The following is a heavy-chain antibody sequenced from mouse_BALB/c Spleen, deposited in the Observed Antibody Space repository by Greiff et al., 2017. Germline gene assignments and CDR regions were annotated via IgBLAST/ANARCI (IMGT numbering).Heavy chain of an antibody. V-gene: IGHV1S137*01. CDR3: ARDELGAWFAY. J-gene: IGHJ3*01. CDR2: ISTYYGDA. D-gene: IGHD4-1*01. CDR1: GYTFTDYA. Sequence: VQLQQSGAELVRPGVSVKISCKGSGYTFTDYAMHWVKQSHAKSLEWIGVISTYYGDASYNQKFKGKATMTVDKSSSTAYMELARLTSEDSAIYYCARDELGAWFAYWGQGTLVTVSA.